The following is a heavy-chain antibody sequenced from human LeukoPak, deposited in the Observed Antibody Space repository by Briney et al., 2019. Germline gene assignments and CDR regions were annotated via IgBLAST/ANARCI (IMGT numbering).Heavy chain of an antibody. CDR3: AKGGSLTVTLYYFDY. J-gene: IGHJ4*02. Sequence: GRSLRLSRAASGFTLSSYGMRWVRQAAREGREGVAVIWYDGSNKYYADSVKGRFSISRDNSKNTLYLQMNSLRAEDTAVYYCAKGGSLTVTLYYFDYWGQGTLVTVSS. CDR2: IWYDGSNK. D-gene: IGHD4-17*01. CDR1: GFTLSSYG. V-gene: IGHV3-33*06.